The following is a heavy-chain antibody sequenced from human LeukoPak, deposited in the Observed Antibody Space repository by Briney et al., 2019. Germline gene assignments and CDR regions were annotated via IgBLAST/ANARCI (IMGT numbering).Heavy chain of an antibody. CDR1: GGSFSGYY. J-gene: IGHJ6*02. Sequence: SETLSLTCAVSGGSFSGYYWYWIRQPPGKGLEWIGEINHGESTNYNPSLQSRATLSVDTSKNQFSLKLTSVTAADTAVYYCARGRTYYYATSRYYPSIYYGMDVWGQGTTVIVSS. D-gene: IGHD3-10*01. CDR2: INHGEST. V-gene: IGHV4-34*01. CDR3: ARGRTYYYATSRYYPSIYYGMDV.